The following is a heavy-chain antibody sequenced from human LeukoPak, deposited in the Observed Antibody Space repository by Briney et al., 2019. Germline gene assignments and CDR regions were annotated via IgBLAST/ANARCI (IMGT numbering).Heavy chain of an antibody. CDR3: AKDPGVSGTANYFDY. CDR2: IGSGGDT. J-gene: IGHJ4*02. CDR1: GFTFSSYA. Sequence: GGSLRLSCAASGFTFSSYAMTWVRQSPGKGLEWVSVIGSGGDTYYSDSVQGRFTISRDNSKNTLYLQMNSLRAEDTAVYYCAKDPGVSGTANYFDYWGQGTLVTVSS. V-gene: IGHV3-23*01. D-gene: IGHD1-7*01.